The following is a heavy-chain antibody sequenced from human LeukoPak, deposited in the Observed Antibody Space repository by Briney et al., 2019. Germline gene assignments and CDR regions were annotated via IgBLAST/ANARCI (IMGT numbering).Heavy chain of an antibody. V-gene: IGHV3-23*01. CDR2: ISGSGGST. D-gene: IGHD3-22*01. Sequence: GGSLRLSCAASGFTFSSYAMSWVRQAPGKGLEWVSAISGSGGSTYYADSVKGRFTISRDNSKNTLYLQMNSLRAEDTAAYYCAKVPAPPHYYDSSGYNYWGQGTLVTVSS. CDR1: GFTFSSYA. CDR3: AKVPAPPHYYDSSGYNY. J-gene: IGHJ4*02.